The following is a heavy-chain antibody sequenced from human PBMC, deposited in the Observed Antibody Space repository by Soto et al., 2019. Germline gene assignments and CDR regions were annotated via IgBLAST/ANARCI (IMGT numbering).Heavy chain of an antibody. J-gene: IGHJ4*02. CDR2: IITDGSST. CDR3: AKRGVDTFGLSY. D-gene: IGHD3-10*01. V-gene: IGHV3-74*01. Sequence: EVQLVESGGGLVQPGGSLRLSCAVSGFTFSSFWMHWVRQAPGEGLVWVSRIITDGSSTSYVDSVKGRFTISRDNAKNTLYLQMNSLRVEDTAMYYCAKRGVDTFGLSYWGQGTLVTVSS. CDR1: GFTFSSFW.